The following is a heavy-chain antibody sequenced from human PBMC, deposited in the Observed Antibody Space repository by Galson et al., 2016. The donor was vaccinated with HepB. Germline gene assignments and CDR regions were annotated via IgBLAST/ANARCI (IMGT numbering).Heavy chain of an antibody. J-gene: IGHJ5*02. Sequence: QSGAEVKKPGESLRISCKGSGYSFTNYWISWVRQMPGKGLEWMGRIDPDYSHPNYSPSFQGHVTISVDKSINTVYLQWSSLKASDTAMYYCARHVPNILVVAGTGDNWFDPWGQGTLVTVSS. CDR3: ARHVPNILVVAGTGDNWFDP. V-gene: IGHV5-10-1*01. D-gene: IGHD2-15*01. CDR1: GYSFTNYW. CDR2: IDPDYSHP.